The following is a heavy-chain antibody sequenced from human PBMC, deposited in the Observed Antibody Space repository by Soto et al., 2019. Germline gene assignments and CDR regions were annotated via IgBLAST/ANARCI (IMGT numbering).Heavy chain of an antibody. V-gene: IGHV1-3*01. J-gene: IGHJ4*02. CDR3: ARDKGGYGGYVGPFDY. CDR1: GYTFTSYA. D-gene: IGHD5-12*01. Sequence: QVQLVQSGAEVKKPGASVKGSCKASGYTFTSYAMHWVRQAPGQRLEWMGWINAGNGNTKYSQKFQGRVTITRDTSASTAYMELSSLRSEDTAVYYCARDKGGYGGYVGPFDYWGQGTLVTVSS. CDR2: INAGNGNT.